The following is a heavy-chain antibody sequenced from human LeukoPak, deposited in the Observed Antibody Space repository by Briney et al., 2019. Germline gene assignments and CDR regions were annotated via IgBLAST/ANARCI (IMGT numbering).Heavy chain of an antibody. J-gene: IGHJ4*02. V-gene: IGHV3-30-3*01. CDR2: ISYDGSNK. D-gene: IGHD6-13*01. CDR1: GFTFSSYA. CDR3: ARPIVSSSWYHFDY. Sequence: SGGSLRLSCAASGFTFSSYAMHWVRQAPGKGLEWVAVISYDGSNKYYADSVKGRLTISRDNSKDTLYLQMNSLRAEDTAVYYCARPIVSSSWYHFDYWGQGTLVTVSS.